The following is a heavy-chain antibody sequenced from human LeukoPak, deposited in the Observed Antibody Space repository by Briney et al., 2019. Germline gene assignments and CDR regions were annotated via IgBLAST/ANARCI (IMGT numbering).Heavy chain of an antibody. CDR1: GFAFSSHW. CDR2: IKDDGSEK. D-gene: IGHD3-3*01. CDR3: ARRGITISGVLVYHYSGLDV. J-gene: IGHJ6*02. Sequence: GGSLRLSCAGSGFAFSSHWMNWVRQAPGKGLEWVASIKDDGSEKHFLDSVNGRFAISRDNAKNSLYLQMSSLRAEDTAVYYCARRGITISGVLVYHYSGLDVWGQGTTVTVSS. V-gene: IGHV3-7*02.